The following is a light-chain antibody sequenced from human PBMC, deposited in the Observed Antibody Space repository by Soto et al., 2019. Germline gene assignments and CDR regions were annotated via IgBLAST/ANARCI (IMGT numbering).Light chain of an antibody. CDR3: QSYDSGLSGSRV. CDR2: GTN. J-gene: IGLJ3*02. V-gene: IGLV1-40*01. CDR1: SSDIGAGYD. Sequence: QPVLTQPPSVSGAPGQRVTISCTGSSSDIGAGYDAQWYQQLPGTAPKLLIYGTNNRPSGVPDRFSGSKSGTSASLAITGLQPEDEADYYCQSYDSGLSGSRVFGGGTKLTVL.